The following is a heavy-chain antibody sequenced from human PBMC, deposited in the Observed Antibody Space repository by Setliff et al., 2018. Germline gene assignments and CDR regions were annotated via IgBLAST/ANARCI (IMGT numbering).Heavy chain of an antibody. J-gene: IGHJ4*02. D-gene: IGHD6-13*01. CDR1: GYTFARYY. V-gene: IGHV1-46*01. Sequence: ASVKVSCKASGYTFARYYMYWVRQARGQGPEWMGIINIGGGSTTYADRFQGRVTMTSDTSTTTIYMELASLTSDDTAVYYCARGGDAATGRKGVFEYWGQGTLVT. CDR2: INIGGGST. CDR3: ARGGDAATGRKGVFEY.